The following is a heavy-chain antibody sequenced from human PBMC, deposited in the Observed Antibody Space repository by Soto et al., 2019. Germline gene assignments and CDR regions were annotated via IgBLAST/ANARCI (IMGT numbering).Heavy chain of an antibody. CDR3: ATSGDNSNVLDV. D-gene: IGHD1-1*01. CDR2: IYYSGST. Sequence: HXESLSLPCTVSGGTVSSYSWSWIRQPPGKGLEWIGYIYYSGSTNYNPSLKSRVTISVDTSKNQFSLKLSSVTAADTAIYFCATSGDNSNVLDVWGPGPPVTVSS. J-gene: IGHJ4*02. V-gene: IGHV4-59*02. CDR1: GGTVSSYS.